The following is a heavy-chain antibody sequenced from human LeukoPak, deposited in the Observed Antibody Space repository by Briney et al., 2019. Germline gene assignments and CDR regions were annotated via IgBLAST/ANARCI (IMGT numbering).Heavy chain of an antibody. V-gene: IGHV3-33*01. J-gene: IGHJ4*02. CDR1: GFTFNTYG. D-gene: IGHD2-15*01. CDR3: ARVRYCSSGSCYAFLDY. Sequence: PGGSLRLSCAASGFTFNTYGMHWVRQAPGKGLEWVAVIWYDGSNKYYADSVKGRFTISRDNSQNTLYLQMNSLRAEDTAVYYCARVRYCSSGSCYAFLDYWGQGTLVTVSS. CDR2: IWYDGSNK.